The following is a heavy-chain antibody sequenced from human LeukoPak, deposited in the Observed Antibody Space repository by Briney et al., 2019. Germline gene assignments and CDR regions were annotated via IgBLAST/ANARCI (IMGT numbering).Heavy chain of an antibody. Sequence: GGSLRLSCVASGFTFGKYWMSWVRQAPGKGLEWVANIKLDGSEKNYVDSVKGRFTISRDNTKNSLYLQMNSLRAEDTAVFYCARGVATGEVVAATPFDYWGQGTLVTVSS. CDR1: GFTFGKYW. J-gene: IGHJ4*02. CDR2: IKLDGSEK. D-gene: IGHD2-15*01. V-gene: IGHV3-7*03. CDR3: ARGVATGEVVAATPFDY.